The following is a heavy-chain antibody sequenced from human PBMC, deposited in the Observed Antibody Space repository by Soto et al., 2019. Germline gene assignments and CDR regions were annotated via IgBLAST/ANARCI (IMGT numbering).Heavy chain of an antibody. CDR3: ARGDLSSDIY. V-gene: IGHV4-34*01. CDR2: INHSGST. J-gene: IGHJ4*02. CDR1: GGSFSGYY. D-gene: IGHD3-16*02. Sequence: SETLSLTCAVYGGSFSGYYWSWIRQPPGKGLEWIGEINHSGSTNYNPSLKSRVTISIDTSKNQFSLNLNSMTAADTAVYYCARGDLSSDIYWSQGTLVTVSS.